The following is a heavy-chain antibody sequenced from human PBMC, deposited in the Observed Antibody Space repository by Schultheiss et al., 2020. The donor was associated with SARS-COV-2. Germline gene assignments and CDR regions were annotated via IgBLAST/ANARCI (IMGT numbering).Heavy chain of an antibody. J-gene: IGHJ4*02. D-gene: IGHD3-10*01. CDR2: IYYSGST. CDR3: ARSPDYYSASGSYYSFDL. V-gene: IGHV4-59*01. CDR1: GGSISSYY. Sequence: GSLRLSCTVSGGSISSYYWSWIRQPPGKGLEWIGYIYYSGSTNYNPSLKSRVTISVDTSKNQFSLKLGSVAAADTAMYYCARSPDYYSASGSYYSFDLWGQGTLVTVSS.